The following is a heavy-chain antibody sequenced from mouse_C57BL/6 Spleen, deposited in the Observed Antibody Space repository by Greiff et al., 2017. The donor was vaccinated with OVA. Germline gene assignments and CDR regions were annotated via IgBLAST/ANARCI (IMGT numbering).Heavy chain of an antibody. J-gene: IGHJ2*01. D-gene: IGHD2-4*01. Sequence: QVQLQQPGAELVKPGASVKLSCKASGYTFTSYWMPWVKQRPGRGLEWIGRIDPTSGGTKYNEKFKSKATLTVDKPSSTAYMQLSSLTSEDSAVYDCAREYDYDDYFDYWGQGTTLTVSS. V-gene: IGHV1-72*01. CDR2: IDPTSGGT. CDR1: GYTFTSYW. CDR3: AREYDYDDYFDY.